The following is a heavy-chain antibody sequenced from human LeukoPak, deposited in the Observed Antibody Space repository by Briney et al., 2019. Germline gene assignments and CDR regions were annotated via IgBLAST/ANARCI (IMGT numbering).Heavy chain of an antibody. V-gene: IGHV3-23*01. CDR3: AKGQGFSSTWYADH. CDR1: GFTFSFYA. J-gene: IGHJ5*02. D-gene: IGHD6-13*01. CDR2: ISGSGSDT. Sequence: GGTLRLSCAASGFTFSFYAMSWVRQAPGKGLEWVSTISGSGSDTSYADSVRGRFTISRDNPKNTLYLQMTNLRDEDTALYFCAKGQGFSSTWYADHWGQGTLVTVSS.